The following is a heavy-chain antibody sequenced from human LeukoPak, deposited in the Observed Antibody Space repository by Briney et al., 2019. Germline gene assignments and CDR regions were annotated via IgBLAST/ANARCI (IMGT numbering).Heavy chain of an antibody. CDR1: GFTFSGSA. CDR2: IRSIVNNNAT. Sequence: QPGGSLKLSCAASGFTFSGSAMHWVRQASGKGLESVVRIRSIVNNNATAYAASVKDRFTISRDDSRNTAYLQMNSPKTEDTAVYYCTTQYSSGPPGYWGQGTLVTVSS. J-gene: IGHJ4*02. V-gene: IGHV3-73*01. D-gene: IGHD6-19*01. CDR3: TTQYSSGPPGY.